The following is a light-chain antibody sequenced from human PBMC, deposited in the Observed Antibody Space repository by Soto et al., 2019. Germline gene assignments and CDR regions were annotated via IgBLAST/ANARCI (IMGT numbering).Light chain of an antibody. J-gene: IGKJ4*01. V-gene: IGKV1-39*01. CDR1: QTISTA. Sequence: DIQMTQSTSSLSASVGDRVTISCRAIQTISTALNWSQQKPGKAPKLLIYATYILQSGVPSRFSGSGFGTDFTLTISSLQPEDFATYYCQQSYSTPTFGGGTKVEV. CDR2: ATY. CDR3: QQSYSTPT.